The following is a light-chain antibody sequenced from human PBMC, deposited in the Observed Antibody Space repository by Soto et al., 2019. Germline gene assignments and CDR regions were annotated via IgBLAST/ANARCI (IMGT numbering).Light chain of an antibody. V-gene: IGKV1-5*03. CDR1: QSISSW. Sequence: DIQMNQSPSTLSASVGDRVTITCRASQSISSWLAWYQQKPGKAPKLLIYKASSLESGVPSRFSGSGSGTEFTLTISSLQPDDFATYYCQQYNSYSPSITFGQGTRLEIK. CDR3: QQYNSYSPSIT. J-gene: IGKJ5*01. CDR2: KAS.